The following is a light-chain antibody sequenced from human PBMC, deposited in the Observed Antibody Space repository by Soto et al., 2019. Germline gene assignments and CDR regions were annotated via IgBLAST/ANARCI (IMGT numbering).Light chain of an antibody. Sequence: IHMTQSPSTLPASVLGIVSIGFLASLGIGNALGWYQQKPGQPPKVLIYGASKVQSGVPPRCSGSGAGTDVTLAISSLQPEDSATYYCLQDINYPWTFGQGTKVDI. J-gene: IGKJ1*01. V-gene: IGKV1-6*01. CDR3: LQDINYPWT. CDR2: GAS. CDR1: LGIGNA.